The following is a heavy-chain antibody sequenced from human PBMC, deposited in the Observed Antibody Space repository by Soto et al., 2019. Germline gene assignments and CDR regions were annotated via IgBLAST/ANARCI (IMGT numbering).Heavy chain of an antibody. Sequence: GASVKVSCKGSGYIFTNNDVSWVRQATGQGLEWMGWMNPGSGDTGYAQKFQGRVTMTRDISIATAYMELSSLRSDDTAIYYCARMATFGSLNWFDPWGQGTLVTVSS. CDR2: MNPGSGDT. V-gene: IGHV1-8*01. J-gene: IGHJ5*02. D-gene: IGHD3-16*01. CDR3: ARMATFGSLNWFDP. CDR1: GYIFTNND.